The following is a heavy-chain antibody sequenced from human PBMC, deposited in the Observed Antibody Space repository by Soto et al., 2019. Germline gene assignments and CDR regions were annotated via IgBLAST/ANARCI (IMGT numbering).Heavy chain of an antibody. V-gene: IGHV1-46*01. D-gene: IGHD6-13*01. CDR2: IHSSGGST. CDR1: GYTFISYY. J-gene: IGHJ6*01. CDR3: ARDRVAAAGISYYHYGMDV. Sequence: QEQLVQSGAEVKKTGASVKVSCKASGYTFISYYMHWVRQAPGQGLEWVGLIHSSGGSTRYAQKFQGRVTMTRDTSTSTGYMELSSLRSEDTAVYYCARDRVAAAGISYYHYGMDVWGQGTTVTVSS.